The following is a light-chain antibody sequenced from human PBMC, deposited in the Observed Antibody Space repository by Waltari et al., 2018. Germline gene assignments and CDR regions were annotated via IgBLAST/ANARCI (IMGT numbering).Light chain of an antibody. CDR1: QSVSSNY. J-gene: IGKJ2*01. V-gene: IGKV3-20*01. CDR2: GAS. CDR3: QQYGGSPQT. Sequence: EIVLTQSPGTLSVSPGESATISCRASQSVSSNYLAWFQQKSGQAPRLLIYGASSRATGIPDRFSGSGSGTDFTLTIRRLEPEDFAVYYCQQYGGSPQTFGQGTRLEIK.